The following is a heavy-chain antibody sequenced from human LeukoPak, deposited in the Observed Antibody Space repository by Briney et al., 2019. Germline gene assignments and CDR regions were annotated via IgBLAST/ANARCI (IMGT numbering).Heavy chain of an antibody. Sequence: SETLSLTCTVSGGSFSDYYWSWIRQPPGKGLEWIGTIYYSGSTYYNPSLRSRVTISVDTSKNQFSLKLRSLTAADTAVYYCARDRPPYYYDSSGYPVNDAFDIWGQGTMVTVSS. CDR3: ARDRPPYYYDSSGYPVNDAFDI. D-gene: IGHD3-22*01. J-gene: IGHJ3*02. V-gene: IGHV4-59*12. CDR2: IYYSGST. CDR1: GGSFSDYY.